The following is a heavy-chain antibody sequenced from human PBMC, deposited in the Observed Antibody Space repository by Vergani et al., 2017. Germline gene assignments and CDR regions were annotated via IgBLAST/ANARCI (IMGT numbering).Heavy chain of an antibody. J-gene: IGHJ6*02. CDR3: ARTSNSYSGMDV. CDR2: IYYRGST. CDR1: GGSISSYY. V-gene: IGHV4-59*01. Sequence: QVQLQESGPGLVKPSETLSLTCTVSGGSISSYYWSWIRQPPGKGLEWIGYIYYRGSTNYNPSLKSRVTIAVDTSKNQFSLKLSSVTAADTAVYYCARTSNSYSGMDVWGQGTTVTVSS.